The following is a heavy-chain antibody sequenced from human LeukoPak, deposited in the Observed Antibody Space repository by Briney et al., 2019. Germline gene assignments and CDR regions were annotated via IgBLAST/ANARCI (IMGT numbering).Heavy chain of an antibody. CDR1: GFTFSTYW. CDR3: AKVRDGSISAYWYFDL. Sequence: GGSLRLSCAASGFTFSTYWMSWVRQAPGKGLEWVANINQDGSEKYFVDSVKGRFTISRDNAKNSLYLQMNSLRAEDTAVYYCAKVRDGSISAYWYFDLWGRGTLVTVSS. J-gene: IGHJ2*01. CDR2: INQDGSEK. D-gene: IGHD5-24*01. V-gene: IGHV3-7*01.